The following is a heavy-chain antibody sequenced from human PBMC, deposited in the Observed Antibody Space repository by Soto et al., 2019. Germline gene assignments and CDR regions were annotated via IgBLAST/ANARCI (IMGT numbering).Heavy chain of an antibody. D-gene: IGHD5-12*01. J-gene: IGHJ4*02. CDR3: ARDGGGGNSAFDPDYFDS. CDR1: GFTFSSYA. CDR2: ISYDGNNK. V-gene: IGHV3-30-3*01. Sequence: QVQLVESGGGVVQPGRSLRLSCAASGFTFSSYAMHWVRQAPGKGLEWVAVISYDGNNKYYADSVKGRFTISRDNSKNTLYLQMNGLRAEDTAVYYCARDGGGGNSAFDPDYFDSWGQGALVAVSS.